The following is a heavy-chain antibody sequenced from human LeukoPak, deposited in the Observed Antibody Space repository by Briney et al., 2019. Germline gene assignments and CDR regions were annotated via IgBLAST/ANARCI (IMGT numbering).Heavy chain of an antibody. CDR2: IYTSGST. J-gene: IGHJ6*03. V-gene: IGHV4-4*07. D-gene: IGHD3-10*01. CDR1: GGSISSYY. Sequence: PSETLSLTCTVSGGSISSYYWSWIRQPAGKGLEWIGRIYTSGSTNYNPSLKSRVTMTRDTSTSTVYMELSSLRSEDTAVYYCARGPRITLVRGGQWYYYMNVWGKGTTVTISS. CDR3: ARGPRITLVRGGQWYYYMNV.